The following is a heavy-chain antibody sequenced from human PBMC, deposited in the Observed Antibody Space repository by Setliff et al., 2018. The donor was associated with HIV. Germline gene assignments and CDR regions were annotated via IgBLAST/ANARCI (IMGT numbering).Heavy chain of an antibody. CDR3: AKFSQLLLVYFDY. CDR2: IIPIFGTA. Sequence: ASVKVSCKASGGTFSSYAISWVRQAPGQGLEWMGGIIPIFGTANYAQKFQGRVTITADESTSTAYMELSSLRSEDTAVYYCAKFSQLLLVYFDYWGQGTLVTVSS. J-gene: IGHJ4*02. CDR1: GGTFSSYA. V-gene: IGHV1-69*13. D-gene: IGHD2-15*01.